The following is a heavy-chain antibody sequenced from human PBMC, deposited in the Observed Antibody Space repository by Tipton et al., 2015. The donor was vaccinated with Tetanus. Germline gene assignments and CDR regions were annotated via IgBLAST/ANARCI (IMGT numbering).Heavy chain of an antibody. CDR1: GGSISSYY. V-gene: IGHV4-59*01. CDR2: IYYSGST. D-gene: IGHD3-22*01. CDR3: ARIGTYYYDSSGYSPHDAFDI. Sequence: TLSLTCTVSGGSISSYYWSWIQQPPGKGLEWIGYIYYSGSTNYNPSLKSRVTISVDTSKNQFSLKLSSVTAADTAVYYCARIGTYYYDSSGYSPHDAFDIWGQGTMVTVSS. J-gene: IGHJ3*02.